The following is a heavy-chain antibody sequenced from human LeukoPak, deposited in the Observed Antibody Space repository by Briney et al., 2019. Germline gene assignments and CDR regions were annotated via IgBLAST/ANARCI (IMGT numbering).Heavy chain of an antibody. V-gene: IGHV4-39*01. Sequence: PSETLSLXCTVSGGSISSSSYSWGWIRQPPGKGLEWIGRIYYSGITYYNPSLKSRVTISVDTSKNQFSLKLSSVTAADTAVYYCARLEYYYQHRFDYWGQGSLVTVSS. J-gene: IGHJ4*02. D-gene: IGHD3-10*01. CDR2: IYYSGIT. CDR3: ARLEYYYQHRFDY. CDR1: GGSISSSSYS.